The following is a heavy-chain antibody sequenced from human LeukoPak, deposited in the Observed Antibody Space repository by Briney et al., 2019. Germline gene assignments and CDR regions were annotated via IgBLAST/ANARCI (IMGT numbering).Heavy chain of an antibody. Sequence: SSETLSLTCTVSGGSVGSGGYYWSWIRQHPGKGLEWIGYIYYSGSTYYNPSLKSRVTISVDTSKNQFSLKLSSVTAADTAVYYCARGERLGPDIWGQGTMVTVSS. CDR2: IYYSGST. J-gene: IGHJ3*02. V-gene: IGHV4-31*03. CDR3: ARGERLGPDI. D-gene: IGHD3-16*01. CDR1: GGSVGSGGYY.